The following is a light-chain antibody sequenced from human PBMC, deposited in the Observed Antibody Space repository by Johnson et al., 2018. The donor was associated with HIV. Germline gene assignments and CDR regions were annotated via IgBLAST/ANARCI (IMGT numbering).Light chain of an antibody. CDR2: ENN. J-gene: IGLJ1*01. Sequence: QAVLTQPPSVSAAPGQKVTISCSGSSSNIGNNYVSWYQQLPGTAPKLLIYENNKRPSGIPDRFSGSKSATSATLGITGPQTGDGADYYWGKWETSQSARGVFGTGTKVTVL. CDR3: GKWETSQSARGV. V-gene: IGLV1-51*02. CDR1: SSNIGNNY.